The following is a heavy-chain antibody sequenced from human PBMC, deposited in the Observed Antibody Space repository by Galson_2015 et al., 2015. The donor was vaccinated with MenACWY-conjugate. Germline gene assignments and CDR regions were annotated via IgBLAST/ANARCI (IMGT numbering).Heavy chain of an antibody. Sequence: SLRLSCAASGFTFTSYATSWVRQAPGKGLEWVSTISASGGTTYYADSVEGRFTISRDTSKNTLYLQMNSLRAEDTAVYYCAKDAPHYCDFWSGYHYFDYWGQGTLVTVSS. D-gene: IGHD3-3*01. CDR2: ISASGGTT. J-gene: IGHJ4*02. CDR1: GFTFTSYA. V-gene: IGHV3-23*01. CDR3: AKDAPHYCDFWSGYHYFDY.